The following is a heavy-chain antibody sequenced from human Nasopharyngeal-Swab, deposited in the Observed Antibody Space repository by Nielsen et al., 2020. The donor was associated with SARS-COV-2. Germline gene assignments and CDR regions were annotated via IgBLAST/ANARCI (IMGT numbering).Heavy chain of an antibody. CDR1: GFTFSSEG. J-gene: IGHJ4*02. V-gene: IGHV3-33*01. D-gene: IGHD6-13*01. CDR3: ARGRSSSWEDYFDY. Sequence: GESLKISSAASGFTFSSEGMHWVRQAPDKGLEWVAVIWYDGSNKYYADSVKGRFTISRDNSKNTLYMQMNSLRAEDTAVYYCARGRSSSWEDYFDYWGQGTLVTVSS. CDR2: IWYDGSNK.